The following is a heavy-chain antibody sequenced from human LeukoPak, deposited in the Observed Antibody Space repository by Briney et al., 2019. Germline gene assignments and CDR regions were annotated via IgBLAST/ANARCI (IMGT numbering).Heavy chain of an antibody. CDR2: IYTSGST. Sequence: SETLSLTCTVSGGSISSYYWSWIRQPAGKGLEWIGRIYTSGSTNYNPSLKSRVTMSVDTSKNQFSLKLSSVTATDTAVYYCARDRGDYDQTYYFDYWSQGTLVTVSS. CDR1: GGSISSYY. V-gene: IGHV4-4*07. J-gene: IGHJ4*02. CDR3: ARDRGDYDQTYYFDY. D-gene: IGHD3-16*01.